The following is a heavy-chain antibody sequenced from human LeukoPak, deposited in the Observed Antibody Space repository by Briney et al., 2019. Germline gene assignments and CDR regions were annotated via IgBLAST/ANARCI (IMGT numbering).Heavy chain of an antibody. J-gene: IGHJ4*02. CDR3: AKLGGGTKQFDY. V-gene: IGHV3-23*01. CDR1: GFTFSSYA. D-gene: IGHD2-15*01. CDR2: IGGST. Sequence: GGSLRLSCAASGFTFSSYAMSWVRQAPGKGLEWVSAIGGSTYYADSVKGRFTISRDHSKSTLYLQMNSLRAEDTAVYYCAKLGGGTKQFDYWGQGTLVTVSS.